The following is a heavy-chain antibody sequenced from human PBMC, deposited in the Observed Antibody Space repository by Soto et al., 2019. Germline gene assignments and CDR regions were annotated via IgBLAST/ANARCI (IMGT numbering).Heavy chain of an antibody. CDR3: ARGGGYCGTTSCYTYFFDY. V-gene: IGHV4-61*01. D-gene: IGHD2-2*01. CDR2: IHYSGTT. J-gene: IGHJ4*02. Sequence: SGTLSLTCTVSGDSVSSGSYYWSWIRHPPGKGLEWIAYIHYSGTTNYNPSPKSRVTISVDTSKNQFSLKLTSVTAADTAMFYCARGGGYCGTTSCYTYFFDYWGQGALVTVSS. CDR1: GDSVSSGSYY.